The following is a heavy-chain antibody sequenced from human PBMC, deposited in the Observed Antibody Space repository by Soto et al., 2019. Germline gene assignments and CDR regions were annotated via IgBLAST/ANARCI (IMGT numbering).Heavy chain of an antibody. CDR3: VKESYSSSWSYYYYYMDV. J-gene: IGHJ6*03. CDR1: GFTFSSYA. Sequence: GGSLRLSCSASGFTFSSYAMHWVRQAPGKGLEYVSAISSNGGSTYYADSVKGRFTISRDNSKNTLYLQMSSLRAEDTAVYYCVKESYSSSWSYYYYYMDVWGKGTTVTVSS. CDR2: ISSNGGST. V-gene: IGHV3-64D*08. D-gene: IGHD6-13*01.